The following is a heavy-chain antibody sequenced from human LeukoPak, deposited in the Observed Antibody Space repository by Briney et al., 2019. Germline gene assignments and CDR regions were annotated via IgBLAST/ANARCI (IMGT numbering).Heavy chain of an antibody. D-gene: IGHD2-2*01. CDR2: INTDGSTT. CDR1: GFTFSSYW. Sequence: GGSLRLSCAASGFTFSSYWMHWVRQAPGKGLVWVSRINTDGSTTSYADSVKGRFTISRDNAKNTLYLQMNSLRAEDTAVYYCACCSSTSCYWGWGQGTLVTVSS. J-gene: IGHJ4*02. V-gene: IGHV3-74*01. CDR3: ACCSSTSCYWG.